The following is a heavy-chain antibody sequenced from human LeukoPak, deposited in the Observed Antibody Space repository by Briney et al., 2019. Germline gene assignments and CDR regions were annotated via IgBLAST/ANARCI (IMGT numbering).Heavy chain of an antibody. CDR1: GGTFSSYG. D-gene: IGHD3-10*01. CDR3: ARGSGTITMVRGDFYGMDV. V-gene: IGHV1-69*13. Sequence: SVKVSCKASGGTFSSYGISWVRQAPGQGLEWMGGIIPIFGTPNYAQKFQGRVTITADESTSTAYMELSSLRSEDTAVYYCARGSGTITMVRGDFYGMDVWGQGTTVTVSS. CDR2: IIPIFGTP. J-gene: IGHJ6*02.